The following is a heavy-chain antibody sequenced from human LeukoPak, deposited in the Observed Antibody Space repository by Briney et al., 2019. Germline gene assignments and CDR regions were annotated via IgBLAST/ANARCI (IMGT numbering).Heavy chain of an antibody. CDR3: ARDFSITMVRGALDY. D-gene: IGHD3-10*01. CDR2: IYHSGST. Sequence: PSETLSVTCAVSGYSISSGYYWGWIRQPPGKGLEWIGSIYHSGSTYYNPSLKSRVTISVDTSKNQFSLKLSSVTAADTAVYYCARDFSITMVRGALDYWGQGTLVTVSS. V-gene: IGHV4-38-2*02. CDR1: GYSISSGYY. J-gene: IGHJ4*02.